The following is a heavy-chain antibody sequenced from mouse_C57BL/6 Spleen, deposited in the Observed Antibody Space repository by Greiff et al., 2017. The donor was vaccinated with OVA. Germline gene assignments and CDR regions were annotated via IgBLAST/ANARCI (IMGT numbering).Heavy chain of an antibody. Sequence: EVKLMESGGDLVKPGGSLKLSCAASGFTFSSYGMSWVRQTPDKRLEWVATISSGGSYTYYPDSVKGRFTISRDNAKNTLYLQMSSLKSEDTAMYYCARDYGSRNWYFDVWGTGTTVTVSS. J-gene: IGHJ1*03. V-gene: IGHV5-6*01. CDR1: GFTFSSYG. CDR3: ARDYGSRNWYFDV. CDR2: ISSGGSYT. D-gene: IGHD1-1*01.